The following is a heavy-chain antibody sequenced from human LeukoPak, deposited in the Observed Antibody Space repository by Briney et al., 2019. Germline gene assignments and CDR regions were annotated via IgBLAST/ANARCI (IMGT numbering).Heavy chain of an antibody. Sequence: PSETLSPTCTVSGGSISSSSYYWGWIRQPPGKGLEWIGSIYYSGSTYYNPSLKSRVTISVDTSKNQFSLKLSSVTAADTAVYYCARVYSSGWFDYWGQGTLVTVSS. CDR1: GGSISSSSYY. D-gene: IGHD6-19*01. V-gene: IGHV4-39*01. CDR3: ARVYSSGWFDY. J-gene: IGHJ4*02. CDR2: IYYSGST.